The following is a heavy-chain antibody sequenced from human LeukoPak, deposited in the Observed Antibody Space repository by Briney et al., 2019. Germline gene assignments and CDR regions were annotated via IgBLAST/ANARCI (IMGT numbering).Heavy chain of an antibody. CDR1: GGSISSSSYY. D-gene: IGHD1-26*01. CDR2: IYYSGST. Sequence: SETLSLTCTVSGGSISSSSYYWSWIRQPPGKGLEWIGYIYYSGSTNYNPSLKSRVTISVDTSKNQFSLKLSSVTAADTAVYYCASWVGAVFDYWGQGTLVTVSS. V-gene: IGHV4-61*01. CDR3: ASWVGAVFDY. J-gene: IGHJ4*02.